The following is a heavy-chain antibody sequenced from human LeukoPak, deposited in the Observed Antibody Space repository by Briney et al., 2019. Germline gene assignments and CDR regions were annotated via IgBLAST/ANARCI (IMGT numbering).Heavy chain of an antibody. CDR3: AKDYDSSGYYLEELDY. Sequence: GGSLRLSCAASGFTFSNYGMPWVRQAPGKGLEWVAVISYDETNKFYADSVKGRFTISRDNSRNTLYLQMSSLRVEDTAVYYCAKDYDSSGYYLEELDYWGQGTLVAVSS. D-gene: IGHD3-22*01. CDR2: ISYDETNK. CDR1: GFTFSNYG. V-gene: IGHV3-30*18. J-gene: IGHJ4*02.